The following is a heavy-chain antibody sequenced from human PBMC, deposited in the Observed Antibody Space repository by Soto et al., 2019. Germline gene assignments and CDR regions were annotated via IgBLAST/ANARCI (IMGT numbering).Heavy chain of an antibody. J-gene: IGHJ5*02. V-gene: IGHV3-48*02. CDR2: ITSSGTTI. Sequence: EAQLVESGGGLVQPGGSLRLSCAASGFTFSVYTMHWVRQSPGKGLEWISSITSSGTTISYADSVKGRFIISRDNAKSSLFLQMDTLRDEDTAVYYCARDGYSTSSDWPCVDPWGQGTLVTVAS. CDR3: ARDGYSTSSDWPCVDP. CDR1: GFTFSVYT. D-gene: IGHD6-6*01.